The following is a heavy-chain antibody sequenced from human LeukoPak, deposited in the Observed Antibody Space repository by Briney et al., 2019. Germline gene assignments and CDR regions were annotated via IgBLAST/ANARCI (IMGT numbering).Heavy chain of an antibody. D-gene: IGHD3-3*01. CDR3: ARASARYDFTPGAY. J-gene: IGHJ4*02. V-gene: IGHV1-3*03. CDR2: INAGNGNT. Sequence: ASVKVSCKASGYTFTSYAMHWVRQAPGQRLEWMGWINAGNGNTKYSQEFQGRVTITRDTSASTAYMELSSLRSEDMAVYYCARASARYDFTPGAYWGQGTLVTVSS. CDR1: GYTFTSYA.